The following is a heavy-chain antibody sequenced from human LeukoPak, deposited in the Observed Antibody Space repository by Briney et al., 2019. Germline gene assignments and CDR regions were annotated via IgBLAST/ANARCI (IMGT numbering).Heavy chain of an antibody. J-gene: IGHJ4*02. CDR3: ARGYSSGWYVY. V-gene: IGHV4-30-2*01. D-gene: IGHD6-19*01. CDR2: IYHSGST. CDR1: GGSISSGGYS. Sequence: SETLSLTCAVSGGSISSGGYSWSWIRQPPGKGLEWIGYIYHSGSTYYNPSLKSRVTISVDRSKNQFSLKLSSVTAADTAVYYCARGYSSGWYVYWGQGTLVTVSS.